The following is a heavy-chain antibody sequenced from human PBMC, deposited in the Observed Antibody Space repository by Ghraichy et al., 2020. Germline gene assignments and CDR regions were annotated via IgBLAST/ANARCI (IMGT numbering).Heavy chain of an antibody. D-gene: IGHD4-11*01. Sequence: ASVKVSCKASGYTFTSYGIHWVRQAPGQRLEWMGWINAGNGNTKYSQKFQGRVTITRDTSASTAYMELSSLRSEDTAVYYCAKIPDDYSFLDYWGQGTLVTVSS. CDR3: AKIPDDYSFLDY. CDR1: GYTFTSYG. V-gene: IGHV1-3*01. CDR2: INAGNGNT. J-gene: IGHJ4*02.